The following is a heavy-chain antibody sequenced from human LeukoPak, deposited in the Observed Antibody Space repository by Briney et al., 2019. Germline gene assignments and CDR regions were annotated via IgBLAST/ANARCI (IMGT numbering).Heavy chain of an antibody. D-gene: IGHD3-9*01. CDR1: GGSFSGYY. CDR2: INHSGST. J-gene: IGHJ4*02. Sequence: SETLSLTCAVYGGSFSGYYWSWIRQPPGKGLEWIGEINHSGSTNYNPSLKSRVTISVDTSKNQFSLKLSSVTAADTAVYYCAFTGKGYYDILTGYYPFDYWGQGTLVTVSS. V-gene: IGHV4-34*01. CDR3: AFTGKGYYDILTGYYPFDY.